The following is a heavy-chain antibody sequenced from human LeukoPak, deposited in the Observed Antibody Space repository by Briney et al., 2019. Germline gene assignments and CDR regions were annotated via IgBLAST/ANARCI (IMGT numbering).Heavy chain of an antibody. V-gene: IGHV3-9*01. CDR1: GFTFDDYA. Sequence: GRSLRLSCAASGFTFDDYAMHWVRQAPGKGLEWVSGISWNSGSIGYADSVKGRFTISRDNAKNSLYLQMNSLRAEDTALYYCAKAHDYGEMTLGYWGQGTLVTVSS. J-gene: IGHJ4*02. CDR3: AKAHDYGEMTLGY. D-gene: IGHD4-17*01. CDR2: ISWNSGSI.